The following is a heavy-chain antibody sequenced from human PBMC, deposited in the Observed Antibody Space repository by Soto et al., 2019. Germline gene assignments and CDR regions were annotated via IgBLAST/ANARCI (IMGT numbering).Heavy chain of an antibody. D-gene: IGHD3-10*01. J-gene: IGHJ6*02. CDR1: GGSISSDGNY. CDR2: IYYSGST. Sequence: SETLSLTCTVSGGSISSDGNYWSWIRQHPGKGLEWIGYIYYSGSTYYNPSLKSRVTISVDTSKNQFSLKLNSVTAADTAVYYCARARMVRGIIYHYGMDVWGQGTTVTVSS. CDR3: ARARMVRGIIYHYGMDV. V-gene: IGHV4-31*03.